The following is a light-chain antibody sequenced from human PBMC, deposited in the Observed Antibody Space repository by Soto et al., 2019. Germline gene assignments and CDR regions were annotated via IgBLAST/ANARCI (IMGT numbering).Light chain of an antibody. Sequence: QSALTQPASVSGSPGQSITISCTGTSSDVGSYNLVSWYQQHPGKAPKLMIYEVTQRPSGVANRFSGSKSGNTASLTISGLQADDEADYYCCSSAPSSTYVFGPGTKLTVL. J-gene: IGLJ1*01. CDR1: SSDVGSYNL. CDR3: CSSAPSSTYV. V-gene: IGLV2-23*02. CDR2: EVT.